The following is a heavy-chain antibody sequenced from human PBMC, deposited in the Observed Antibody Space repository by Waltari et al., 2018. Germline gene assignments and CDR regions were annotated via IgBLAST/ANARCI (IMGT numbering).Heavy chain of an antibody. CDR2: ISWNSGSI. Sequence: EVQLVESGGGLVQPGRSLRLSCAASGFTFDDYAMHWVRQAPGKGLEWVAGISWNSGSIGYADSVKGRFTISRDNAKNSLYLQMNSLRAEDTALYYCAKDRVVRGVIITGDDAFDIWGQGTMVTVSS. D-gene: IGHD3-10*01. CDR3: AKDRVVRGVIITGDDAFDI. J-gene: IGHJ3*02. CDR1: GFTFDDYA. V-gene: IGHV3-9*01.